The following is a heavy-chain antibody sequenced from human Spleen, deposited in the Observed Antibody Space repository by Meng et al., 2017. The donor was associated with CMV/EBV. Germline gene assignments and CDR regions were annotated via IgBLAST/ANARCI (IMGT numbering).Heavy chain of an antibody. D-gene: IGHD3-22*01. Sequence: GSLRLPCAVYGGSFSGYYWSWIRQPPGKGLEWIGEINHSGSTNYNPSLKSPVTISVDTSKNQFSLKLSSVTAADTAVYYCARGPIIYDSSGYSHYYGMDVWGQGTTVTVSS. CDR2: INHSGST. J-gene: IGHJ6*02. CDR3: ARGPIIYDSSGYSHYYGMDV. CDR1: GGSFSGYY. V-gene: IGHV4-34*01.